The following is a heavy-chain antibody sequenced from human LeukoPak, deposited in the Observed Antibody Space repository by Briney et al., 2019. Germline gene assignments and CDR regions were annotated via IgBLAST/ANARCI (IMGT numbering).Heavy chain of an antibody. CDR2: IRYDGSNK. D-gene: IGHD5-18*01. CDR3: AKDRRGYSYGYSFFDY. J-gene: IGHJ4*02. V-gene: IGHV3-30*02. Sequence: SGGSLRLSCAPSGFTFSSYGMHWVRQAPGKGLEWVAFIRYDGSNKYDADSVKGRFTISRDNSKNTLYLQMNSLRAEDTAVYYCAKDRRGYSYGYSFFDYWGQGTLVTVSS. CDR1: GFTFSSYG.